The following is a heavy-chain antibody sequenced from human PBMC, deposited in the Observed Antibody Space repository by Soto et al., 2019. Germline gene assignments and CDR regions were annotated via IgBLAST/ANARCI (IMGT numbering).Heavy chain of an antibody. J-gene: IGHJ4*02. V-gene: IGHV3-21*06. D-gene: IGHD6-6*01. CDR3: ASLGAAARDFDY. CDR1: GFTFTRYS. Sequence: PGGSLRLSCAASGFTFTRYSMNWVRQAPGKGLEWVSSISSTTNYIYYGDSMKGRFTISRDNAKNSLYLEMNSLRAEDTAVYYCASLGAAARDFDYWGQGTLVTVLL. CDR2: ISSTTNYI.